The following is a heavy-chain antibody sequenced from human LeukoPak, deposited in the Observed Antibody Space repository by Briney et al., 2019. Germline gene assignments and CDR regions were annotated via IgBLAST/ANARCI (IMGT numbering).Heavy chain of an antibody. CDR2: IYTSGST. Sequence: SETLSLTCTVSGGSISSYYWSWIRQPPGKGLEWIGRIYTSGSTNYNPSLKSRVTMSVDTSKNQFSLKLSSVTAADTAVYYCGRVISCYYYGHFDYWGEGTLVTVS. CDR3: GRVISCYYYGHFDY. CDR1: GGSISSYY. V-gene: IGHV4-4*07. D-gene: IGHD3-22*01. J-gene: IGHJ4*02.